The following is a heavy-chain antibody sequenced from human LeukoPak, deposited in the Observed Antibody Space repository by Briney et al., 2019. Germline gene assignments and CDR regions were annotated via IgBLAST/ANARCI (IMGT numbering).Heavy chain of an antibody. CDR2: IYYSGST. J-gene: IGHJ4*02. CDR1: GGSISSYY. Sequence: PSETLSLTCTVSGGSISSYYWSWIRQPPGKGLEWIGYIYYSGSTNYNASLKSRVTISVDTSKNQFSLKLSAVTAADTAVYYCARDQFSSGWYSDCWGQGTLVTVSS. D-gene: IGHD6-19*01. CDR3: ARDQFSSGWYSDC. V-gene: IGHV4-59*01.